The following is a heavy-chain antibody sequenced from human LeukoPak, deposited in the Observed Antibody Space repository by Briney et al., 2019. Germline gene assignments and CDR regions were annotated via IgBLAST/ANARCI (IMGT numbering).Heavy chain of an antibody. CDR2: IRDNGGGT. Sequence: PGGSLRLSCAASGFTFSSHAMSWVRQAPGKGLEWVSAIRDNGGGTYYADSVKGRFTISRDNSKNSLYLQMNSLRAEDTAVYYCARDNLWFRELYYFDYWGQGTLVTVSS. J-gene: IGHJ4*02. CDR1: GFTFSSHA. D-gene: IGHD3-10*01. V-gene: IGHV3-23*01. CDR3: ARDNLWFRELYYFDY.